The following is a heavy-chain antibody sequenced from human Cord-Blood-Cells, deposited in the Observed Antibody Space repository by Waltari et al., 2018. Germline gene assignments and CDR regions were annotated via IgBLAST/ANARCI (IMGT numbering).Heavy chain of an antibody. V-gene: IGHV1-69*09. J-gene: IGHJ3*02. CDR1: GGTFSSYA. CDR3: ARDKRYIAAAKADAFDI. CDR2: IIPILGIA. Sequence: QVQLVQSGAEVKKPGSSVKVSCKASGGTFSSYAISWVRQAAGQGLEWMGRIIPILGIANYAQKFQGRVTITADKSTSTAYMELSSLRSEDTAVYYCARDKRYIAAAKADAFDIWGQGTMVTVSS. D-gene: IGHD6-13*01.